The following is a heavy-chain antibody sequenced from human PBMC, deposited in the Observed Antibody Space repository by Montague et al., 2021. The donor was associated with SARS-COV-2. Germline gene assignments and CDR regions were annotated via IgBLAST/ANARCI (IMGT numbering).Heavy chain of an antibody. Sequence: SETLSLTCAVYAGSFSGYYWSWIRQPPGKGLEWIGEINHSGSTNXNPSLKSRVTISVDTSENQFSLKLSSVTAADTAVYYCARRSRVVTPIWALRRSLTSWFDPWGQGTLVTVSS. CDR3: ARRSRVVTPIWALRRSLTSWFDP. CDR2: INHSGST. J-gene: IGHJ5*02. CDR1: AGSFSGYY. V-gene: IGHV4-34*01. D-gene: IGHD2-21*02.